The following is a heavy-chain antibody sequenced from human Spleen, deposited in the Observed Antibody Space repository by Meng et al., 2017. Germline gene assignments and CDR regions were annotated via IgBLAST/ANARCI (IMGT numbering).Heavy chain of an antibody. CDR2: IYPSAGT. CDR1: GGSISSYY. D-gene: IGHD1-26*01. Sequence: SETLSLTCTVSGGSISSYYWSWIRQPAGKGLEWIGRIYPSAGTNYNPSFKSRVAISVDTPKNQFSLKLNSVTAADTAVYYCARGHSGSYADYWGPGTLVTVSS. J-gene: IGHJ4*02. CDR3: ARGHSGSYADY. V-gene: IGHV4-4*07.